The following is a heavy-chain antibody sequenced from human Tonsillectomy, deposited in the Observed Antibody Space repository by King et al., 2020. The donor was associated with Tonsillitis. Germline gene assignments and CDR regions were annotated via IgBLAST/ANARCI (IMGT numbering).Heavy chain of an antibody. D-gene: IGHD1-26*01. V-gene: IGHV3-23*04. CDR2: ISGSGGST. CDR1: GLTFSSYA. Sequence: VQLVESGGGLVQPGGSLRLSCAASGLTFSSYAMSWVRQAPGKGLEWVSAISGSGGSTYYADSVKGRFTISRDNSKNTLYLQMNSLRAEDTAVYYCAKMMLCELLKESDAFDIWGQGTMVTVSS. J-gene: IGHJ3*02. CDR3: AKMMLCELLKESDAFDI.